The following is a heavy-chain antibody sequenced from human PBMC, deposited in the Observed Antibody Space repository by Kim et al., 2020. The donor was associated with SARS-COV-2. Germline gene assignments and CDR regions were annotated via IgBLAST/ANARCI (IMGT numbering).Heavy chain of an antibody. CDR2: GTTV. J-gene: IGHJ5*02. CDR3: VREPAS. V-gene: IGHV3-11*01. Sequence: GTTVNYVDPVNGRFTISRDNAKKSLSLQMNSLTPEDTAVYYCVREPASWGQGTLVTVSS.